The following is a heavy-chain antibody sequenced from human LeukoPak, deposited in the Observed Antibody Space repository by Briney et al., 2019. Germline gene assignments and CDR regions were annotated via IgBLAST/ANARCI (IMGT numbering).Heavy chain of an antibody. CDR2: ISGSGGST. CDR3: AKPGLWFGELWNYFDY. Sequence: GGSLRLSCAASGFTFSSYAMSWVRQDPGKGLGWVSAISGSGGSTYYPASVKGRFTISRDNSTSTRYLQMNSLRAEETPVYYCAKPGLWFGELWNYFDYWGQGTLVTVSS. V-gene: IGHV3-23*01. J-gene: IGHJ4*02. D-gene: IGHD3-10*01. CDR1: GFTFSSYA.